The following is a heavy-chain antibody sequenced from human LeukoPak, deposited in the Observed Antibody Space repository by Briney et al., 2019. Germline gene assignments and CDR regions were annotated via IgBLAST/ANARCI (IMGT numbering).Heavy chain of an antibody. J-gene: IGHJ5*02. CDR3: VRIPNGANFPNWFDP. V-gene: IGHV3-21*01. CDR2: ISGSSDYK. Sequence: GGSLRLSCSASGLTLSNYNMNWVRRAPEKGLEWISSISGSSDYKYHADSVKGRFTISRDNAKTSLYLQMNSLRADDTAVYYCVRIPNGANFPNWFDPWGQGTLVTVSS. CDR1: GLTLSNYN. D-gene: IGHD4/OR15-4a*01.